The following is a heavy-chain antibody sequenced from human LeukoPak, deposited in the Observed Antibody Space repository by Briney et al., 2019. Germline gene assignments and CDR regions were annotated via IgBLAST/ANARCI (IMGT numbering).Heavy chain of an antibody. CDR3: AEDRSTYNVLTGYKDY. Sequence: GGSLRLSCAASGYTFSSYAMSWVRQAPGKGLEWVSGISGSGGSTYYADSVKGRFTISRDNSRTTLYLQMTSLRPEDTAVYYCAEDRSTYNVLTGYKDYWGQGTLVTVSS. J-gene: IGHJ4*02. CDR2: ISGSGGST. V-gene: IGHV3-23*01. CDR1: GYTFSSYA. D-gene: IGHD3-9*01.